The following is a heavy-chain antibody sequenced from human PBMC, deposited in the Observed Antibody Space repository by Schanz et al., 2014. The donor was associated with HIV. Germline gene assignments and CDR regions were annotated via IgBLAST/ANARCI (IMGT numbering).Heavy chain of an antibody. CDR2: ISGGGGST. D-gene: IGHD4-17*01. CDR1: GFTFDDYA. V-gene: IGHV3-23*01. CDR3: AKEGYGEGYYGMDV. Sequence: EVQVLESGGDLVQPGGSLRLSCAASGFTFDDYAMHWVRQAPGKGLEWVSDISGGGGSTYYADSVKGRFTISRDNSKNTLYLQMNSLRAEDTAVYYCAKEGYGEGYYGMDVWGQGTTVTVSS. J-gene: IGHJ6*02.